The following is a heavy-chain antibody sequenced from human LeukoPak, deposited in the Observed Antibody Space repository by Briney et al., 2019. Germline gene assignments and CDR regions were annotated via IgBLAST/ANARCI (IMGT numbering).Heavy chain of an antibody. V-gene: IGHV4-30-4*01. Sequence: SGTLSLTCTVSGGSLSSGDYYWGWLRQPPGKGLEWLGYIYYSGSTYYNPSLKSRVTISVDTSKNQFSLKLSSVTAADTAVYYCARGEYYYGSGSYPGYFDYWGQGTLVTVSS. J-gene: IGHJ4*02. CDR1: GGSLSSGDYY. CDR2: IYYSGST. CDR3: ARGEYYYGSGSYPGYFDY. D-gene: IGHD3-10*01.